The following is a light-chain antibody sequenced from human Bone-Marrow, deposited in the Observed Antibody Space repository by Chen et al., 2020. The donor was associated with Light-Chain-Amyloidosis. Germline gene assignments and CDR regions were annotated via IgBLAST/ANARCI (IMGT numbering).Light chain of an antibody. J-gene: IGLJ2*01. Sequence: QSALTQLASLSGPPGQPITIPGPETRSDVGSYNLVSWYQQHPDKAPKLMIYEDNIRPSGVSSRFSGSKSGNTASLTISGLQAEDQADYYCCSYGGRGSLDVVFGGGTKLTVL. CDR3: CSYGGRGSLDVV. V-gene: IGLV2-23*01. CDR1: RSDVGSYNL. CDR2: EDN.